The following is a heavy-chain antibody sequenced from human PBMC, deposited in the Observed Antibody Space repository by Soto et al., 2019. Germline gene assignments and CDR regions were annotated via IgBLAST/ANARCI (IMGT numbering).Heavy chain of an antibody. D-gene: IGHD5-12*01. CDR2: ISSNGHST. V-gene: IGHV3-64*01. Sequence: EVQLVESGGGLVQPGGSWRPSGQALGFTFSNNAMHWFARAPGKGLEYVSTISSNGHSTDYANSVKGRFTISRDNSMNTLYLQMGSLRAEDMAVYYCARGSNGYHFDYWGQGTLVTVSS. J-gene: IGHJ4*02. CDR3: ARGSNGYHFDY. CDR1: GFTFSNNA.